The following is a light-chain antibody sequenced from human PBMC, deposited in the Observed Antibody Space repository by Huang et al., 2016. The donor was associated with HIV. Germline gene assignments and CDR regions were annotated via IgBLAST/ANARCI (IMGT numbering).Light chain of an antibody. J-gene: IGKJ3*01. CDR3: QQYYSSPFT. Sequence: DIVMTQSPDSLAVSLGERSTIHCKSSQTILHDTNSRNYLAWYQQEPGQHTKLLIHWASIRKSGVPDRFIGSGSGTDFTLTISSLQAEDVAVYYCQQYYSSPFTFGPGTNVDI. CDR1: QTILHDTNSRNY. V-gene: IGKV4-1*01. CDR2: WAS.